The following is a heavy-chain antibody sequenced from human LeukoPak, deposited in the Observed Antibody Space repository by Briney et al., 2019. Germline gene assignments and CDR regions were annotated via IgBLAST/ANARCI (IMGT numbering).Heavy chain of an antibody. D-gene: IGHD1-26*01. J-gene: IGHJ3*02. CDR1: GFIFNRYT. V-gene: IGHV3-21*01. CDR3: TRGGRWELPRPYAFDI. CDR2: ISSSGSYI. Sequence: PGGSLRLSCAASGFIFNRYTMTWVRQAPGKGLEWVSSISSSGSYIYYADSVKGRFTISRDNAKNSLYLQMNSLRAEDTAVYYCTRGGRWELPRPYAFDIRGQGTMVTVSS.